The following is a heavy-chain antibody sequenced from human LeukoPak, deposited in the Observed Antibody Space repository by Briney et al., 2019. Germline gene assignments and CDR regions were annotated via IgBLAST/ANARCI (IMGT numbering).Heavy chain of an antibody. V-gene: IGHV4-59*01. Sequence: SETLSLTCAVSGGSISSYYWSWIRQPPGKGLEWIGFFYYSGSTNYNPSLKSRVTISVDTSKNHFSLKLSSVTAADTAVYYCARGPGGYSYGYYFDYWGEGTLVTVSS. CDR3: ARGPGGYSYGYYFDY. CDR1: GGSISSYY. D-gene: IGHD5-18*01. CDR2: FYYSGST. J-gene: IGHJ4*02.